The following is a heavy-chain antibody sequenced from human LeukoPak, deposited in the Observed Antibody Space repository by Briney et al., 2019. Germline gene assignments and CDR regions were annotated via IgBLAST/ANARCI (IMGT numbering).Heavy chain of an antibody. D-gene: IGHD3-10*01. Sequence: GGSLRLSCAASGFTFSSYEMNWVRQAPGKGLEWVSYISSSGSTIYYADSVKGRFTVSRDNAKNSLYLQMNSLRAEDTAVYYCATAYYFGSGSYKFLFDYWGQGTLVTVSS. J-gene: IGHJ4*02. V-gene: IGHV3-48*03. CDR3: ATAYYFGSGSYKFLFDY. CDR2: ISSSGSTI. CDR1: GFTFSSYE.